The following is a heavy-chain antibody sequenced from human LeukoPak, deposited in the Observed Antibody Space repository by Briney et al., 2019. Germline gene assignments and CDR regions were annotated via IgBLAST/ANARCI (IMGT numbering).Heavy chain of an antibody. Sequence: SVKVSCKASGGTFSSYAISWVRQAPGQGLEWMGGIIPIFGTANYAQKFQGRVTITADESTSTAYMELSSLRSEDTAVYYCAREGSSWYDFGYWGQGTLVTVSS. CDR1: GGTFSSYA. CDR2: IIPIFGTA. V-gene: IGHV1-69*13. CDR3: AREGSSWYDFGY. J-gene: IGHJ4*02. D-gene: IGHD6-13*01.